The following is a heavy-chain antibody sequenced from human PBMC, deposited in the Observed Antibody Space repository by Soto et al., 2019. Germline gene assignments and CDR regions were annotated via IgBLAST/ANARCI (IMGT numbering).Heavy chain of an antibody. D-gene: IGHD3-3*01. CDR3: AKGGRFLEWLFHPFAD. Sequence: QVQLVESGGGVDQPGRSLRLSCAASGFTFSSYGMHWVRQAPGKGLEWVAVISYDGSNKYYADSVKGRFTISRDNSKNTLYLQMNSLRPEDTAVYYCAKGGRFLEWLFHPFADWGQGTLVTVSS. CDR2: ISYDGSNK. CDR1: GFTFSSYG. J-gene: IGHJ4*02. V-gene: IGHV3-30*18.